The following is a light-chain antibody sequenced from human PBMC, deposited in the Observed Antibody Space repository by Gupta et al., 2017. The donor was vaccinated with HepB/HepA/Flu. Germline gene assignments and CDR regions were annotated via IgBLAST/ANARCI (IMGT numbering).Light chain of an antibody. CDR1: QSLLHSNGFTY. J-gene: IGKJ1*01. V-gene: IGKV2-28*01. CDR3: KQPLHTPWT. CDR2: LGA. Sequence: ILLTQSPLSLPVTPGEPASISCRSSQSLLHSNGFTYLDWYLQKPGQSPQLLLSLGAHRAPGVPDRISGSGSGTDFTLKISRVEAEDVGVYYCKQPLHTPWTFGQGTKVEIK.